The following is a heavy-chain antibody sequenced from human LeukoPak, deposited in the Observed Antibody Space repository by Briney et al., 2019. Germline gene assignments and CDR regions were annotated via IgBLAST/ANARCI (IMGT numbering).Heavy chain of an antibody. D-gene: IGHD1-1*01. CDR1: GFTVSSNY. V-gene: IGHV3-53*01. J-gene: IGHJ4*02. CDR3: ARFWNDGGGFDY. Sequence: GGSLRLSCAASGFTVSSNYMSWVRQAPGKGLEWVSVIYSGGSTYYADSVKGRFTISRDNAKNSLYLQMNSLRAEDTAVYYCARFWNDGGGFDYWGQGTLVTVSS. CDR2: IYSGGST.